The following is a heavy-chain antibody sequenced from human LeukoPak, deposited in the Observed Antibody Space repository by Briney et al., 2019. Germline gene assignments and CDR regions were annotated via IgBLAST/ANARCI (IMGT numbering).Heavy chain of an antibody. CDR2: MKPKSGGT. V-gene: IGHV1-2*02. Sequence: ASVKVSCKASGLTFTDYYMHWVRQAPGQGLEWMGWMKPKSGGTNYAQKFQGRVTMTRDTSISTGYMELSRLRSDDTAVYYCARDSGSALDHWAQGTLVTVSS. D-gene: IGHD1-26*01. J-gene: IGHJ4*02. CDR3: ARDSGSALDH. CDR1: GLTFTDYY.